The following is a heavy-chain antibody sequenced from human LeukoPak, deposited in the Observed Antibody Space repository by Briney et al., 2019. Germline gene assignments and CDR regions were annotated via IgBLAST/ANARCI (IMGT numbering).Heavy chain of an antibody. V-gene: IGHV4-4*09. CDR2: IYASGRT. D-gene: IGHD3-16*01. J-gene: IGHJ4*02. Sequence: SETLSLTCSVSGGSITSYYWSWIRQAPGKGLEWIGYIYASGRTTYNPSLESRVTISEDTSKNEFSLKLTSVTAADTAVYFCARCFRGSCFDYWGQGALVTVSS. CDR3: ARCFRGSCFDY. CDR1: GGSITSYY.